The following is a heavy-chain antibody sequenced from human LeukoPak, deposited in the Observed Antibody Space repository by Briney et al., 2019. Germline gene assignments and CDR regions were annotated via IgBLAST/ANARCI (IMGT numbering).Heavy chain of an antibody. D-gene: IGHD3-10*01. CDR3: ARDLNCYGSGI. V-gene: IGHV3-21*01. J-gene: IGHJ4*02. CDR2: ISGYSSYI. Sequence: GGFLRLSCAASGFTFSSYSMNWVRQAPGKGLEWVSSISGYSSYIYYADSVKGRFTISRDNAKNSLYLQMNSLRAEDTAVYYCARDLNCYGSGIWGQGTLVTVSS. CDR1: GFTFSSYS.